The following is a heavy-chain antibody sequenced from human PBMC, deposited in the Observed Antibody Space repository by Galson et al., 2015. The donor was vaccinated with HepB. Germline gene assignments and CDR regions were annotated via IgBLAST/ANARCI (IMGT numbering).Heavy chain of an antibody. J-gene: IGHJ4*02. CDR1: GDSVSSSSG. Sequence: CAISGDSVSSSSGWNWIRQSPARGFEWLARTYYTSKWNDDFAESVKSRITINPDTSKNLFSLQLNSVTPEDTAIYYCTRGWLRAGFDYWGQGTPVTVSS. D-gene: IGHD5-12*01. V-gene: IGHV6-1*01. CDR2: TYYTSKWND. CDR3: TRGWLRAGFDY.